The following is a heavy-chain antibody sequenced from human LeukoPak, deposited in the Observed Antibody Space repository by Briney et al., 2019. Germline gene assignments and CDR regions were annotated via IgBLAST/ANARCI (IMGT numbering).Heavy chain of an antibody. D-gene: IGHD6-19*01. CDR2: INKSGGGT. Sequence: GGSLRLSCAASGFTFSSYDMSWVRQAPGKGLEWVSGINKSGGGTYYADTVKGRFTMSRDNSKNTLFLQMNSLRAEDTAVYYCAKVTWSSSGSDYWGQGTLVTVSS. V-gene: IGHV3-23*01. J-gene: IGHJ4*02. CDR3: AKVTWSSSGSDY. CDR1: GFTFSSYD.